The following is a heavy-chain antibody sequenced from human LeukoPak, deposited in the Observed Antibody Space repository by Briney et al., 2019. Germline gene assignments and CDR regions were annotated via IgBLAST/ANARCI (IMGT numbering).Heavy chain of an antibody. D-gene: IGHD1-26*01. J-gene: IGHJ4*02. CDR3: ATGHIVGATSLLDY. CDR1: GYTLTELS. V-gene: IGHV1-24*01. Sequence: GASVKVSCKVSGYTLTELSMHWVRQAPGKGLEWMGGFDPEDGETIYAQKFQGRVTMTEDTSTDTAYMELSSLRSEDTAVYYCATGHIVGATSLLDYWDQGTLVTVSS. CDR2: FDPEDGET.